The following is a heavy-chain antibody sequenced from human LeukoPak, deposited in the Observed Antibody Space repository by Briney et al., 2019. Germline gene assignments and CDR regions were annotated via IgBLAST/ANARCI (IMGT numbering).Heavy chain of an antibody. D-gene: IGHD5-18*01. CDR2: ISGSGGGT. J-gene: IGHJ3*02. V-gene: IGHV3-23*01. CDR1: GFTFSSYA. Sequence: GGSLRLSCAASGFTFSSYAMSWVRQAPGKGLEWVSAISGSGGGTYYADSVKGRFTISRDNSKNTLYLQMNSLRAEDTAVYYCAKGYLRSYGPDAFDIWGQGTMVTVSS. CDR3: AKGYLRSYGPDAFDI.